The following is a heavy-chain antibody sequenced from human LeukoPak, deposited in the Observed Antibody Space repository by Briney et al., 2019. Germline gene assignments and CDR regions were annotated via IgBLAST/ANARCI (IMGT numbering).Heavy chain of an antibody. CDR2: IIPIFGTA. V-gene: IGHV1-69*13. J-gene: IGHJ6*03. CDR3: ARDLRPTIFGVVTPPYYYYYMDV. D-gene: IGHD3-3*01. Sequence: GASVKVSCKASGGTFSSYAISWVRQAPGQGLEWMGGIIPIFGTANYAQKFQGRVTITADESTSTAYMELSSLRSEDTAVYYCARDLRPTIFGVVTPPYYYYYMDVWGKGTTVTVSS. CDR1: GGTFSSYA.